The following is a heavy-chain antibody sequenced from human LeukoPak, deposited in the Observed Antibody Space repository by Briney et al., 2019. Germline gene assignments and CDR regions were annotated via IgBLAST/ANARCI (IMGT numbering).Heavy chain of an antibody. CDR2: IKEDGSQK. CDR1: GFTFSTYW. D-gene: IGHD5-18*01. Sequence: PGGSLRLSCAASGFTFSTYWMSWVRQAPGKGLEWVANIKEDGSQKYYVDSVKGRFTISRDNAKSSQYLQMNSLRAEDTAVYYCARLPLTARRHFDYWGQGTLVTVSS. V-gene: IGHV3-7*05. J-gene: IGHJ4*02. CDR3: ARLPLTARRHFDY.